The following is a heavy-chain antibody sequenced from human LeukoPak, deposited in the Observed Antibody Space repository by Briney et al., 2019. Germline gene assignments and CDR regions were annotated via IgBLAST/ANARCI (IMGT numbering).Heavy chain of an antibody. D-gene: IGHD1-26*01. V-gene: IGHV4-59*08. CDR2: IYYSGST. Sequence: SETLSLTCTVSGGSISSYYWSWIRQPPGKGLEWIGYIYYSGSTNYNPSLKSRVTISVDTSKNQFSLRLSSVTAADTAVYYCVRYSGSYFSGGRFDPWGQGTLVTVSS. CDR3: VRYSGSYFSGGRFDP. CDR1: GGSISSYY. J-gene: IGHJ5*02.